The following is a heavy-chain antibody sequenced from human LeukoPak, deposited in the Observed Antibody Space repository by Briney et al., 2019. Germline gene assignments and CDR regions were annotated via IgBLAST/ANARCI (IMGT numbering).Heavy chain of an antibody. D-gene: IGHD3-3*01. J-gene: IGHJ4*02. V-gene: IGHV1-2*02. CDR1: GYTFTGHY. CDR3: ARFPAGGVVIRKYYFDY. Sequence: ASVTVSCKASGYTFTGHYIHWVRQAPGQGLEWMGWINPKNAATNYAQKFQGRVTMTRDTSISTAYMELSRLRYDDTAVFYCARFPAGGVVIRKYYFDYWGQGTLVTVSS. CDR2: INPKNAAT.